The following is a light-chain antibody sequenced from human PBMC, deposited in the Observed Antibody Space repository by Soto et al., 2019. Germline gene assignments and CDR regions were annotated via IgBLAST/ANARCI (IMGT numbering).Light chain of an antibody. Sequence: EIVLTHSPGTLSLSPGERASLSCSASHSVSSSYLAWYQQRPGQAPRLLIYDASSRATGVPDRFSGSGSGTDFTLTISRLEPEDFAVYYCQQYGGSPGTLGQGTKVDIK. J-gene: IGKJ1*01. CDR1: HSVSSSY. CDR3: QQYGGSPGT. CDR2: DAS. V-gene: IGKV3-20*01.